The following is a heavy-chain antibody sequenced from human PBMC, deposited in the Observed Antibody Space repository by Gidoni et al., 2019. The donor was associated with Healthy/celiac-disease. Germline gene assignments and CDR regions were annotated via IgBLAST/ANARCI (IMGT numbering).Heavy chain of an antibody. J-gene: IGHJ4*02. Sequence: QVQLQESGPGLVKPSETLSLTCTVSGGSISSYYWSWIRQPPGKGLEWIGYIYYSGSTNYNPSLKSRVTISVDTSKNQFSLKLSSVTAADTAVYYCAREGDRGSLDYWGQGTLVTVSS. D-gene: IGHD2-15*01. CDR1: GGSISSYY. CDR2: IYYSGST. CDR3: AREGDRGSLDY. V-gene: IGHV4-59*01.